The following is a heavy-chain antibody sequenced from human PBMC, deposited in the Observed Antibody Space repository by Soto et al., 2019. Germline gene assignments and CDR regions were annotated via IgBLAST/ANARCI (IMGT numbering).Heavy chain of an antibody. D-gene: IGHD3-3*01. CDR2: ISGSGGST. J-gene: IGHJ5*02. CDR3: AKENDFWSGPRHNWFDP. Sequence: EVQLLESGGGLVQPGGSLRLSCAASGFTFSSYAMSWVRQAPGKGLEWVSAISGSGGSTYYADSVKGRFTISRDNSKNTLYLQMNSLRAEDTAVYYCAKENDFWSGPRHNWFDPWGQGTLVTVSS. V-gene: IGHV3-23*01. CDR1: GFTFSSYA.